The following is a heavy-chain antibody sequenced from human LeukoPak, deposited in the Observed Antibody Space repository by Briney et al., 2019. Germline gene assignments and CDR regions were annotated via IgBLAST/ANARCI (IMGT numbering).Heavy chain of an antibody. CDR1: GFTFSSYE. CDR3: ARVVSGSYFDY. J-gene: IGHJ4*02. D-gene: IGHD1-14*01. Sequence: GGSLRLSCAASGFTFSSYEMNWVRQAPGKGLEWVSYISFSGGTICYADSVKGRFTISRDNAKNSLYLQMNSLRAEDTAVYYCARVVSGSYFDYWGQGTLVTVSS. V-gene: IGHV3-48*03. CDR2: ISFSGGTI.